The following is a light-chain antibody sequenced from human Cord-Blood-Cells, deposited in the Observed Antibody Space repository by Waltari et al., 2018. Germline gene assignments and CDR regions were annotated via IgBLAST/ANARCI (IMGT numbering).Light chain of an antibody. J-gene: IGLJ2*01. CDR2: GNS. CDR1: SSNIGAGYY. V-gene: IGLV1-40*01. Sequence: QSVLPQPPSVSGAPGPRVTISCTGSSSNIGAGYYVHWYQQLPGTAPKLLIYGNSNRPSGVPDRFSGSKSGTSASLAITGLQAEDEADYYCQSYDSSLSGSVFGGGTKLTVL. CDR3: QSYDSSLSGSV.